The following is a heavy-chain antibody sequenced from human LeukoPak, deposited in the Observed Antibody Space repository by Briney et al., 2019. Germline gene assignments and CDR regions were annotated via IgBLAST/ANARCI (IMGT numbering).Heavy chain of an antibody. CDR1: GFTFSSYA. V-gene: IGHV3-23*01. J-gene: IGHJ4*02. CDR3: AKGSSSSRKTFDY. Sequence: PGGSLRLSCAASGFTFSSYAMSWVRQAPGKGLEWVSAISGSGGSTYHADSVKGRFTISRDNSKNTLYLQMNSLRAEDTAVYYCAKGSSSSRKTFDYWGQGTLVTVSS. D-gene: IGHD6-13*01. CDR2: ISGSGGST.